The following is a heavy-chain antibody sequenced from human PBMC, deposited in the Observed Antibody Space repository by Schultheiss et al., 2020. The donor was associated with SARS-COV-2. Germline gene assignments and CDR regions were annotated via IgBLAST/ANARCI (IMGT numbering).Heavy chain of an antibody. CDR3: ARVDTAMVVFDY. D-gene: IGHD5-18*01. Sequence: GGSLRLSCAASGFTFSSYAMSWVRQAPGKGLEWVSAISGSGGSTYYADSVKGRFTISRENAKNSLYLQMNSLRAGDTAVYYCARVDTAMVVFDYWGQGTLVTVSS. CDR1: GFTFSSYA. CDR2: ISGSGGST. V-gene: IGHV3-23*01. J-gene: IGHJ4*02.